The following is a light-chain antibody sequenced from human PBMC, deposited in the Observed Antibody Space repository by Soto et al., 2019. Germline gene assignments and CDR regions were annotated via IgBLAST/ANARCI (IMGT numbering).Light chain of an antibody. Sequence: EIVLTQTPATLSLSPGERATLSCRASQSVSIYLAWYQQKPGQAPRLLIYDASNRATGIPARFSGSGSGTDFTLTISSLEPEDFAVYYCQQCNSWPLLSFGGRSKVDI. J-gene: IGKJ4*01. CDR3: QQCNSWPLLS. CDR2: DAS. V-gene: IGKV3-11*01. CDR1: QSVSIY.